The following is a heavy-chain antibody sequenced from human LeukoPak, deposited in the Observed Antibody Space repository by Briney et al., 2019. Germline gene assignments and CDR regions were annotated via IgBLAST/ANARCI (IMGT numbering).Heavy chain of an antibody. D-gene: IGHD7-27*01. CDR3: ARDLSSTPHWELDY. CDR1: GYTFIGYF. CDR2: INAGSGGP. V-gene: IGHV1-2*06. J-gene: IGHJ4*02. Sequence: GASVKVSCKTSGYTFIGYFIHWVRLAAGQGLEWMGRINAGSGGPEYAEDFQGRVTMTRDTSITTASMELSGLTSDDTAIYYCARDLSSTPHWELDYWGQGTLVTVSS.